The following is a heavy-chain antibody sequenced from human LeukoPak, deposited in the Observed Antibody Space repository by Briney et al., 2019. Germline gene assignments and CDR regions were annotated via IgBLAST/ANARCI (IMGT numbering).Heavy chain of an antibody. CDR3: AREGDSSGYKGY. V-gene: IGHV4-30-4*08. Sequence: SETLSLTCTVSGRSLDSGNFYCSWIRQPPGKGLEWIGYIYFSGNTYYNPSLKSRVTISVDTSKNQFSLKLSSVTAADTAVYYCAREGDSSGYKGYWGQGTLVTVSS. CDR2: IYFSGNT. D-gene: IGHD3-22*01. CDR1: GRSLDSGNFY. J-gene: IGHJ4*02.